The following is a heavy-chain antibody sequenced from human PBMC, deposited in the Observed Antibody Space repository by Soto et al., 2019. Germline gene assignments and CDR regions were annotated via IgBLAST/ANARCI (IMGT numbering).Heavy chain of an antibody. J-gene: IGHJ6*02. CDR1: GYTLTSYG. Sequence: ASVKVSCKASGYTLTSYGISWVRQAPGQGLEWMGWISAYNGNTNYAQKLQGRVTMTTDTSTSTAYMELRSLRSDDTAVYYCASVNCGGDCYLYYYYGMDVWGQGTTVTVSS. V-gene: IGHV1-18*04. CDR2: ISAYNGNT. CDR3: ASVNCGGDCYLYYYYGMDV. D-gene: IGHD2-21*02.